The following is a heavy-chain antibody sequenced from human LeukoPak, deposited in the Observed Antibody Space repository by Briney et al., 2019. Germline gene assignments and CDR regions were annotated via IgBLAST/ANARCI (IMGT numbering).Heavy chain of an antibody. D-gene: IGHD6-19*01. V-gene: IGHV3-21*01. Sequence: GGSLRLSCAASGFTFSGSTMNWVRQAPGKGLEWVSSISSSSSYIYYADSVKGRFTISRDNAKNSLYLQMNSLRVEDTAVYYCARAPTFSGWFDYWGQGTLVTVSS. CDR3: ARAPTFSGWFDY. CDR1: GFTFSGST. CDR2: ISSSSSYI. J-gene: IGHJ4*02.